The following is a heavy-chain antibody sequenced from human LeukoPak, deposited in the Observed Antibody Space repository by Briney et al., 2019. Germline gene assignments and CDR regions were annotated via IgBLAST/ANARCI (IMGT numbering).Heavy chain of an antibody. Sequence: GGSLRLSCAASGFTFDRHAMCWVRQAPGKGLGWVSSIYIGGGTTYYAESVKGRFTISRDTSKNTLYLQMYSLRAADTALFICSNEVGPNVYWGRGNLVTVSS. CDR1: GFTFDRHA. D-gene: IGHD1-26*01. CDR3: SNEVGPNVY. CDR2: IYIGGGTT. V-gene: IGHV3-23*01. J-gene: IGHJ4*02.